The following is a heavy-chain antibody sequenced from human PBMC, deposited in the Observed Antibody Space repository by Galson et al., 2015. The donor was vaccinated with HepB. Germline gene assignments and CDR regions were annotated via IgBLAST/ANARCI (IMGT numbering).Heavy chain of an antibody. CDR1: GDSVSSNNVA. D-gene: IGHD3-16*01. V-gene: IGHV6-1*01. J-gene: IGHJ4*02. CDR3: ARGGRFSFDY. CDR2: TYYRSKWNN. Sequence: CAISGDSVSSNNVAWNWIRQSPSRGLEWLGRTYYRSKWNNEYAISVKSRITVNPDISKNQFSLQLNSVTPEDTAVYFCARGGRFSFDYWGQGTLVIVSS.